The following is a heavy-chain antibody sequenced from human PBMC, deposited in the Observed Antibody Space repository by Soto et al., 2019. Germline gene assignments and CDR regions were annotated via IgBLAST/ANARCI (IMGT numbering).Heavy chain of an antibody. CDR3: ARVPNWRHYGAPYWYFDL. CDR1: GGSISSYY. CDR2: IYSSGST. D-gene: IGHD4-17*01. Sequence: QVQLQESGPGLVKPSETLSLTCTVSGGSISSYYWSWIRQPPGKGLEWIGYIYSSGSTNYNPSLKSRLTISVDMSKNQFSLKLSSVTAADTAVYYCARVPNWRHYGAPYWYFDLWGRGTLVTVSS. J-gene: IGHJ2*01. V-gene: IGHV4-59*01.